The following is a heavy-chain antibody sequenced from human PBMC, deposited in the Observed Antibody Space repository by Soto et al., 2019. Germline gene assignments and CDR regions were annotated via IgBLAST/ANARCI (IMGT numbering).Heavy chain of an antibody. D-gene: IGHD2-15*01. Sequence: QVQLVESGGGVVQPGRSLRLSCAASGFTFSSYGMHWVRQAPGKGLEWVAVISYDGSDKYYADSVKGRFTISRDNSNNTLDLQVDSLGAEDTAVYYCAIGVGVATTYFRHWGQGTLVTVSS. J-gene: IGHJ1*01. CDR1: GFTFSSYG. V-gene: IGHV3-30*03. CDR2: ISYDGSDK. CDR3: AIGVGVATTYFRH.